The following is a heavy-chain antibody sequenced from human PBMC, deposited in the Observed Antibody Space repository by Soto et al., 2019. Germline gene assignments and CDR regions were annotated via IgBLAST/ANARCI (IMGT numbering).Heavy chain of an antibody. CDR3: ARRYLYCTSGVCRRFDY. D-gene: IGHD2-8*01. V-gene: IGHV4-34*01. CDR1: GGSFSGYY. J-gene: IGHJ4*02. CDR2: INHSGST. Sequence: PSETLSLTCAVYGGSFSGYYWSWIRQPPGKGLEWIGEINHSGSTNYNPSLKSRVTISVDTSKNQFSLKLSSVTAADTAVYYCARRYLYCTSGVCRRFDYWGQGTLVTVSS.